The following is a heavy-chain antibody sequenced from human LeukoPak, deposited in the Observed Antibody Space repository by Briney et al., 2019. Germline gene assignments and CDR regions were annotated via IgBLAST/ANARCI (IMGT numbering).Heavy chain of an antibody. V-gene: IGHV5-51*01. CDR2: IYPGDSDT. D-gene: IGHD6-13*01. Sequence: GESLKISCKGSGYSFTSYWIGWVRQMPGKGLEWMGIIYPGDSDTSYSPSFQGQVTISADKSISTAYLQWSSLKASDTAMYYCARRSGYSSSWYSFAQFDYWGQGTLVTVSS. CDR1: GYSFTSYW. J-gene: IGHJ4*02. CDR3: ARRSGYSSSWYSFAQFDY.